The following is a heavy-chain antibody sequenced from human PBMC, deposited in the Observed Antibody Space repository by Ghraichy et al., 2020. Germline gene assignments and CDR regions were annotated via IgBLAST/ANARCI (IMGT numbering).Heavy chain of an antibody. J-gene: IGHJ6*02. V-gene: IGHV4-59*08. CDR3: ARHLVYCSGGSCYPYLWYYGMDV. CDR2: IYYSGST. D-gene: IGHD2-15*01. Sequence: SETLSLTCTVSGGSISSYYWSWIRQPPGKGLEWIGYIYYSGSTNYNPSLKSRVTISVDTSKNQFSLKLSSVTAADTAVYYCARHLVYCSGGSCYPYLWYYGMDVWGQGTTVTVSS. CDR1: GGSISSYY.